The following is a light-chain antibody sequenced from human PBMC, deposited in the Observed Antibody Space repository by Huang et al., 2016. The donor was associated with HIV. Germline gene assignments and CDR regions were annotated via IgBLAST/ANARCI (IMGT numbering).Light chain of an antibody. CDR1: QKVSSY. J-gene: IGKJ1*01. Sequence: EIVLTQSPATLSLSPGERATLSCRASQKVSSYLAWYQQKPGQAPRLLIYDASNRATGIPARFSGSGSGTDFTLTISSLEPKDFAVYYCQQRSIWPWTFGQGTKVEIK. V-gene: IGKV3-11*01. CDR3: QQRSIWPWT. CDR2: DAS.